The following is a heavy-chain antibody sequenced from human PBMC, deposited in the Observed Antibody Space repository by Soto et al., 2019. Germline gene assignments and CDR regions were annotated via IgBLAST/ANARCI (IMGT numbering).Heavy chain of an antibody. Sequence: QVQLVQSGAEVKKPGSSVKVSCKASGGTFSSYAISWVRQAPGQGLEWMGGIIPIFGTANYAQKFQGRVTITADESTSTAYMELSSLKASDTAMYYCARSRQKDYYGMDVWGQGTTVTVSS. CDR2: IIPIFGTA. V-gene: IGHV1-69*01. CDR3: ARSRQKDYYGMDV. J-gene: IGHJ6*02. CDR1: GGTFSSYA.